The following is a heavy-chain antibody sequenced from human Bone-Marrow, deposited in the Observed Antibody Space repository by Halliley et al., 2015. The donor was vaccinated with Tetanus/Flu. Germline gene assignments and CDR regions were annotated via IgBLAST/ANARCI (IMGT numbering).Heavy chain of an antibody. J-gene: IGHJ6*02. Sequence: RGGVSSIGSGHENIHPADPVGGRFIISRDNAKNSLYLQMNSLRVEDTATYYCAGLSEQKFALDVWGQGTTVTVSS. CDR2: IGSGHENI. D-gene: IGHD6-13*01. V-gene: IGHV3-21*01. CDR3: AGLSEQKFALDV.